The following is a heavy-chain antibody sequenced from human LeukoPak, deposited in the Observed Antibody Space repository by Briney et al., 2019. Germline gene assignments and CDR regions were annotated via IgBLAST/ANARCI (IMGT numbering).Heavy chain of an antibody. D-gene: IGHD3-22*01. V-gene: IGHV3-7*01. J-gene: IGHJ4*02. Sequence: PGGSQRLSCTASGFTFSNFWMAWVRQAPGKGLEWVANIKPDGSIQFYGDSVKGRFTISRDNAKNSLYLQMNNLRAEDTALYYCATSYDSSGCDWGQGTLVTVSS. CDR1: GFTFSNFW. CDR3: ATSYDSSGCD. CDR2: IKPDGSIQ.